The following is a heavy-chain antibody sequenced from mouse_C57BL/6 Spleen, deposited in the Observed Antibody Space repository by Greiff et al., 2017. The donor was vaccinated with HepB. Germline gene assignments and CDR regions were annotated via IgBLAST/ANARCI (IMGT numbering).Heavy chain of an antibody. CDR3: ACGRPYAMDY. CDR2: IYPGGGYT. Sequence: VQLQQSGAELVRPGTSVKMSCKASGYTFTNYWIGWAKQRPGHGLEWIGDIYPGGGYTNYNEKFKGKATLTADKSSSTAYMQFSSLTSEDSAIYYCACGRPYAMDYWGQGTSVTVSS. CDR1: GYTFTNYW. V-gene: IGHV1-63*01. J-gene: IGHJ4*01. D-gene: IGHD1-1*02.